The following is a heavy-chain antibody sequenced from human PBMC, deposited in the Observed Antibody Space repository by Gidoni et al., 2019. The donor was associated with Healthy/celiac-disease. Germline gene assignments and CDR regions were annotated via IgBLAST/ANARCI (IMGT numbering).Heavy chain of an antibody. V-gene: IGHV3-9*01. Sequence: EVQLVESGGGLVQHGRSRRLSCAASGFTFDAYAMHWVLQAPGKGLEWVSGISWNSGSIGYADSVKGRFTISRDNAKNSLYLQMNSLRAEDTALYYCAKGPPGLDSSGRGFDYWGQGTLVTVSS. CDR1: GFTFDAYA. CDR2: ISWNSGSI. J-gene: IGHJ4*02. CDR3: AKGPPGLDSSGRGFDY. D-gene: IGHD3-22*01.